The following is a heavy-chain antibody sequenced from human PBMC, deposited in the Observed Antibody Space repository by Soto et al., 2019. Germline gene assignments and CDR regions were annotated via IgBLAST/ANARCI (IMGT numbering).Heavy chain of an antibody. CDR2: IWYDGTQK. J-gene: IGHJ4*02. CDR3: ARAGGTTVTGLWHFDS. D-gene: IGHD4-17*01. V-gene: IGHV3-33*01. Sequence: GGSLRLSCEASGFTFNTYSMHWVRQPPGKGLEGLAAIWYDGTQKYYADSVKGRFIISRDNSKKTLYLEMNSLRAEDTAVYYCARAGGTTVTGLWHFDSWGQGTLVTVSS. CDR1: GFTFNTYS.